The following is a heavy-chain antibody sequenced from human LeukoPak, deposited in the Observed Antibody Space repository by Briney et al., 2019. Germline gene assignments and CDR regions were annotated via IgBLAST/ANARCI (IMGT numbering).Heavy chain of an antibody. V-gene: IGHV3-23*01. CDR3: AKRGQWLVPDY. CDR2: ISGSGGST. D-gene: IGHD6-19*01. CDR1: GFTFSSYA. Sequence: GGSLRLSCAASGFTFSSYAMSWVRQAPGKGLEWASAISGSGGSTYYAAPVKGRFTISRDNSKNTLYLQMNSLRAEDTAVYYCAKRGQWLVPDYWGQGTLVTVSS. J-gene: IGHJ4*02.